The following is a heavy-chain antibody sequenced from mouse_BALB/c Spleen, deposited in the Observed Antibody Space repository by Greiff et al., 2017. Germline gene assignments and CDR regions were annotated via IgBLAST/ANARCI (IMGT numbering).Heavy chain of an antibody. V-gene: IGHV5-6-3*01. CDR1: GFTFSSYG. Sequence: EVMLVESGGGLVQPGGSLKLSCAASGFTFSSYGMSWVRQTPDKRLELVATINSNGGSTYYPDSVKGRFTISRDNAKNTPYLQMSSLKSEDTAMYYCAREYGNYEVFDYWGQGTLVTVSA. J-gene: IGHJ3*01. CDR2: INSNGGST. D-gene: IGHD2-10*02. CDR3: AREYGNYEVFDY.